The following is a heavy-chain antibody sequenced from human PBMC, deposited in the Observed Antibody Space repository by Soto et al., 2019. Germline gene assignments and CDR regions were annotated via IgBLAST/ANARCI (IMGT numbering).Heavy chain of an antibody. D-gene: IGHD2-21*01. CDR1: GFKFIDYY. CDR3: ATTTAVIVAQDHMDV. Sequence: EVQLVQSGAEVKKPGATVKISCKVSGFKFIDYYLYWVQQAPGKALEWMGRVDPEDGETVYSERLQGRLTLTADTCREIAHTELSGLRSEDTAVYFCATTTAVIVAQDHMDVWGQGTTVIVSS. J-gene: IGHJ6*02. CDR2: VDPEDGET. V-gene: IGHV1-69-2*01.